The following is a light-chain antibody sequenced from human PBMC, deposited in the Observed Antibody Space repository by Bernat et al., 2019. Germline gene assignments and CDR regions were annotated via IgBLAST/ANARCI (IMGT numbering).Light chain of an antibody. Sequence: EIVLTQSPGTLSLSPGERATLSCRASQSLPNRYLAWYQQIPGQAPSLLIYGASNRAAGIPDRFYGSGSETDFALTINRLEPEDFAVYYCQQYEASPRTFGQGTKLEI. V-gene: IGKV3-20*01. CDR2: GAS. J-gene: IGKJ2*01. CDR1: QSLPNRY. CDR3: QQYEASPRT.